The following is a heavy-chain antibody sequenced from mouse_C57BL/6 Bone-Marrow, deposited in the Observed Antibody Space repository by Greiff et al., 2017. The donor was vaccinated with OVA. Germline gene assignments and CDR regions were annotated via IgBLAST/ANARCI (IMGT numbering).Heavy chain of an antibody. D-gene: IGHD5-1*01. CDR3: ARDLPYWYFDV. J-gene: IGHJ1*03. Sequence: QVQLQQPGAELARPGASVKLSCKASGYTFTSYGISWVKQRTGQGLEWIGEIYPRSGNTYYNEKFKGKATLTADKSSSTAYMELRSLTSEDSAVYFCARDLPYWYFDVWGTGTTVTVSS. V-gene: IGHV1-81*01. CDR1: GYTFTSYG. CDR2: IYPRSGNT.